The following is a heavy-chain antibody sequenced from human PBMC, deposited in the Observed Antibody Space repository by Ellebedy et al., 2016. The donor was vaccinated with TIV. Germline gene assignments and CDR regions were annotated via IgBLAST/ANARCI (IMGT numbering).Heavy chain of an antibody. Sequence: MPGGSLRLSCTVSGGSISPYYWSWIRQPPGKGLEWIGYISYSGSTNYNPSLQSRVTISVDTSKNQFSLKLSSVTAADTAVYYCARDQGQWLDYYYYYYGMDVWGQGTTVTVSS. CDR3: ARDQGQWLDYYYYYYGMDV. CDR2: ISYSGST. CDR1: GGSISPYY. J-gene: IGHJ6*02. D-gene: IGHD6-19*01. V-gene: IGHV4-59*01.